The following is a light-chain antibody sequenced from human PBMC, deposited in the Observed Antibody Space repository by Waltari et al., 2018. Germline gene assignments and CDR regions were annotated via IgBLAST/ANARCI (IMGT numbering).Light chain of an antibody. CDR2: GAS. J-gene: IGKJ1*01. CDR1: QSVCRT. Sequence: SCRGRQSVCRTLARYQQKPGQAPRLLIYGASTRATGIPDRFSGGGSGTDFSLTISRLEPEDFAVYYCQHYVRLPATFGQGTKVEIK. CDR3: QHYVRLPAT. V-gene: IGKV3-20*01.